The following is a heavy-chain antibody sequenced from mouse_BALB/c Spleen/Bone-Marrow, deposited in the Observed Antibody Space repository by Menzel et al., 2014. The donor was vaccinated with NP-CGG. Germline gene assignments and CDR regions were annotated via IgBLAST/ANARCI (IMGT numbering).Heavy chain of an antibody. Sequence: VQLKESGPELVKPGTSVKISCKASGYSFTGYYMHWVKQSHVKSLEWIGRINPYTGATTYNQNFNVKASLTVDKSSSTAYMELHSLTSEDSAVYYYARGDWFTYWGQGTLVTVSA. CDR1: GYSFTGYY. CDR2: INPYTGAT. CDR3: ARGDWFTY. J-gene: IGHJ3*01. V-gene: IGHV1-42*01.